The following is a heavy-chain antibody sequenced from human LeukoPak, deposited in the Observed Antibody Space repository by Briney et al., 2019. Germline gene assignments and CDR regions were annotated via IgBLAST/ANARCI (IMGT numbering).Heavy chain of an antibody. CDR1: GFTFSSYG. V-gene: IGHV3-30*18. J-gene: IGHJ4*01. Sequence: PGRSLRLSCAASGFTFSSYGLHWVRQAPGKGLEWVAVISYDGSSRFCADSVKGRCTVSRDYSKNTLYLQMNSLSAEDTAVYYCAKDYTKGVGATDYWGHGTLVTVSS. CDR2: ISYDGSSR. CDR3: AKDYTKGVGATDY. D-gene: IGHD1-26*01.